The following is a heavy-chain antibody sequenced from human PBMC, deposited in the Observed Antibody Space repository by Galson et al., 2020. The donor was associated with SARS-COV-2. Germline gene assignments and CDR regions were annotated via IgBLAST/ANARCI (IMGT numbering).Heavy chain of an antibody. CDR2: IWYDGSNK. D-gene: IGHD6-19*01. V-gene: IGHV3-33*06. Sequence: GGSLRLSCAASGFTFSSYGMHWVRQAPGKGLEWVAVIWYDGSNKYYADSVKGRFTISRDNSKNTLYLQMNSLRAEDTAVYYCAKERYSSGWDFCGRDVWGQGTTVTV. CDR3: AKERYSSGWDFCGRDV. CDR1: GFTFSSYG. J-gene: IGHJ6*02.